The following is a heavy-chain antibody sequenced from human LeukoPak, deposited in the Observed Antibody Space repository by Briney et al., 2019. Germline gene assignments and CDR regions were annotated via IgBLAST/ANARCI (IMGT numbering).Heavy chain of an antibody. J-gene: IGHJ1*01. CDR3: ARNDYLED. V-gene: IGHV3-74*01. CDR2: IKSDGSST. CDR1: GFTFSNYW. Sequence: PGGSLRLSCAASGFTFSNYWMHWVRQAPGKGLVWVSRIKSDGSSTSYADSVKGRFTIARDNAKNTLYLQMNSLRPEDTAVYYCARNDYLEDWGQGTLVTVPS.